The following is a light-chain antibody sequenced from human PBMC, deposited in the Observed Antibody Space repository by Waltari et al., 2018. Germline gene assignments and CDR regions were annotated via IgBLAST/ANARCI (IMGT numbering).Light chain of an antibody. CDR1: SGHSRNV. V-gene: IGLV4-69*01. J-gene: IGLJ3*02. CDR2: VNSDGSH. CDR3: QTGGHGTWV. Sequence: QLVLTQSPSASASLGAPVKLTCTLSSGHSRNVIAWLQQQPEKGPRYLMKVNSDGSHSKGDEIPDRFSGSSSGAERYLTISSLQSEDEADYYCQTGGHGTWVFGGGTKLTVL.